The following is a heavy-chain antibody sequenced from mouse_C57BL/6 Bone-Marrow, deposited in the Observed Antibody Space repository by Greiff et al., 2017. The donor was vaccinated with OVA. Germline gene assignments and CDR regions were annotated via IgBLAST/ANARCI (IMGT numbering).Heavy chain of an antibody. CDR3: TRKGPLLLWSYYYAMDY. D-gene: IGHD2-1*01. CDR2: IYPGNSDT. CDR1: GYTFTSYW. J-gene: IGHJ4*01. V-gene: IGHV1-5*01. Sequence: EVQLVESGTVLARPGASVKMSCKTSGYTFTSYWMHWVKQRPGQGLEWIGAIYPGNSDTSYNQKFKGKAKLTAVSSASTAYMELSSLTNEDSAVYYCTRKGPLLLWSYYYAMDYWGQGTSVTVSS.